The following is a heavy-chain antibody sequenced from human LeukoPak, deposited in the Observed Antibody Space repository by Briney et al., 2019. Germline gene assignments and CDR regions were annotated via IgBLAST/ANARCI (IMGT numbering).Heavy chain of an antibody. D-gene: IGHD1-1*01. CDR2: IYYSGST. J-gene: IGHJ3*02. CDR3: ASATGDLEAFDI. Sequence: SETLSLTCTVSGGSISSSSYYWGWIRQPPGKGLEWIGSIYYSGSTYYNPSLKSRVTISVDTSKNQFSLKLSSVTAADTAVYYSASATGDLEAFDIWGQGTMVTVSS. CDR1: GGSISSSSYY. V-gene: IGHV4-39*07.